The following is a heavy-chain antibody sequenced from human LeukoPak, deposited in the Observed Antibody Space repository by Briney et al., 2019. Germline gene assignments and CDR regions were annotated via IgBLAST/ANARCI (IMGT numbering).Heavy chain of an antibody. D-gene: IGHD2-2*01. CDR2: INWNGGST. J-gene: IGHJ6*03. CDR3: ARGGCSSTSCPYYYYYYMDV. CDR1: GFTFDVYG. V-gene: IGHV3-20*04. Sequence: GGSLRLSWAALGFTFDVYGMSWVRQAPGKGLEWVSGINWNGGSTGYADSVKGRFTISRDNAKNSLYLQMNSLRAEDTALYYCARGGCSSTSCPYYYYYYMDVWGKGTTVTVSS.